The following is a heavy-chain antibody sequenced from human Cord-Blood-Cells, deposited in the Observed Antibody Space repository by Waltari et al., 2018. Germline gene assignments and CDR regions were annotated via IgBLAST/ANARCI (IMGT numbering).Heavy chain of an antibody. CDR1: GFAVRNGG. J-gene: IGHJ4*02. Sequence: EVQLVETGVGLVKPGGSLSLSWEASGFAVRNGGSRWGRLAPGKGLEWVGRIKSKTDGGTTDYAAPVKGRFTISRDDSKNTLYLQMNSLKTEDTAVYYCTTSPPNLQGGYWGQGTLVTVSS. CDR3: TTSPPNLQGGY. D-gene: IGHD7-27*01. CDR2: IKSKTDGGTT. V-gene: IGHV3-15*01.